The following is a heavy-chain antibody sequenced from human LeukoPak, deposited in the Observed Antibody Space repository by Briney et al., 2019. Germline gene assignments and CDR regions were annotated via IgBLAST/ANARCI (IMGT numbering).Heavy chain of an antibody. CDR1: GFTFSYDA. CDR3: AKGVRYLDWWILDY. J-gene: IGHJ4*02. V-gene: IGHV3-23*01. Sequence: GGSLRLSCAASGFTFSYDAMGWVRQAPGKGLEWVSGISGSNNAYYTDSVKGRFTISRDNSKNTLYLQMNTLRAEDTAVYYCAKGVRYLDWWILDYWGQGTLVPVSS. CDR2: ISGSNNA. D-gene: IGHD3-9*01.